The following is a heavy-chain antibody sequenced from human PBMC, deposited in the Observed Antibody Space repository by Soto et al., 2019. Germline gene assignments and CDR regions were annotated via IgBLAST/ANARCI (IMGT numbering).Heavy chain of an antibody. CDR2: ISAYNGNT. V-gene: IGHV1-18*01. CDR3: ARDEGVEVPFYHDALDL. CDR1: GYTFSSYG. D-gene: IGHD2-2*01. J-gene: IGHJ3*01. Sequence: QDQLLQSGAEVKKPGASVKVSCQASGYTFSSYGITWVRQAPGQGLEWVGWISAYNGNTKSAQKLQGRVTLTTDTSTSTAYMDLRSLRSDDTAVYFCARDEGVEVPFYHDALDLWGQGTVVSVSS.